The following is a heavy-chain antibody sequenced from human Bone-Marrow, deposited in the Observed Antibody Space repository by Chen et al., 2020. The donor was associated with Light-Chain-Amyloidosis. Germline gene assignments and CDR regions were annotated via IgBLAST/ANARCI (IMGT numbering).Heavy chain of an antibody. D-gene: IGHD5-12*01. J-gene: IGHJ4*02. Sequence: GWVRQMPGKGLEWMGVIYPDDSDARYSPSFEGQVTISADKSITTAYLQWRSLKASDTAMYYCARRRGGYNFDYWGQGTLVTVSS. CDR2: IYPDDSDA. CDR3: ARRRGGYNFDY. V-gene: IGHV5-51*01.